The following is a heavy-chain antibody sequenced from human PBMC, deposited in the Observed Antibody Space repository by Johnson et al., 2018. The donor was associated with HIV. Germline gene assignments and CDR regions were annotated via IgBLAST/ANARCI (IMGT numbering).Heavy chain of an antibody. CDR1: GFTFSSYA. J-gene: IGHJ3*02. V-gene: IGHV3-30*04. CDR3: ARECSGGSCYPLDHDAFDI. D-gene: IGHD2-15*01. Sequence: QMQLVESGGGVVQPGRSLRLSCAASGFTFSSYAMHWVRQAPGKGLEWVAVIGYDGSNKYYADSVKGRLTVSRDNSKNTLYLQMNSLRAEDTAVYYCARECSGGSCYPLDHDAFDIWGQGTMVTVSS. CDR2: IGYDGSNK.